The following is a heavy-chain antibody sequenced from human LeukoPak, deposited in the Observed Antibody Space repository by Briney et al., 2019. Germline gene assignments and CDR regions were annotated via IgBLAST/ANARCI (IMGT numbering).Heavy chain of an antibody. J-gene: IGHJ4*02. Sequence: GGSLRLSCAASGFTFSTYAMSWVRQAPGKGLKWVSTISIVGGSTYYADSVKGRFTISRDNSKNTLYLQMNSLTAEDTAVYYCAKEMMVVVINSYFDYWGQGTLVTVSS. V-gene: IGHV3-23*01. CDR1: GFTFSTYA. CDR3: AKEMMVVVINSYFDY. D-gene: IGHD3-22*01. CDR2: ISIVGGST.